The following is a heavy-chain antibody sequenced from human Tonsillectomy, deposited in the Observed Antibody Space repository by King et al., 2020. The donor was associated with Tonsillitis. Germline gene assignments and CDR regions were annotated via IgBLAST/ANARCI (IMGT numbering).Heavy chain of an antibody. D-gene: IGHD1-26*01. Sequence: QLVQSGGGLVKPGGSLRLSCAASGFTFSSYSMNWVRQAPGKGLEWVSSISSSSSYIYYADSVKGRFTISRDNAKNTLYLQMNSLRAEDAAVYYCARDGLPVYSGFARDVVDMWGQRTIVTVSA. CDR3: ARDGLPVYSGFARDVVDM. CDR1: GFTFSSYS. V-gene: IGHV3-21*01. J-gene: IGHJ3*02. CDR2: ISSSSSYI.